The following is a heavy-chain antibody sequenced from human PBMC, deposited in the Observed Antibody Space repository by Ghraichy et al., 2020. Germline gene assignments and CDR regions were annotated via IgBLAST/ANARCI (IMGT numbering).Heavy chain of an antibody. J-gene: IGHJ4*02. CDR3: ARDVRQHNPMTTRRYFDY. V-gene: IGHV3-21*01. Sequence: GSLNISCAASGFIFSNYNMNWVRQAPGKGLEWVSSIGSSSNYINYADSMKGRFTISRDNAKNSLYLQMNSLRAEDTAVYYCARDVRQHNPMTTRRYFDYWGQGTLVTVSS. CDR1: GFIFSNYN. CDR2: IGSSSNYI. D-gene: IGHD3-10*02.